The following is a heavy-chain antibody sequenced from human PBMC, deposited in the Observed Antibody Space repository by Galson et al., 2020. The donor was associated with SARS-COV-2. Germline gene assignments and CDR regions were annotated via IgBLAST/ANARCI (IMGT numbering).Heavy chain of an antibody. CDR1: GYTFTSYA. J-gene: IGHJ4*02. V-gene: IGHV7-4-1*02. Sequence: GESLKISCKASGYTFTSYAMNWVRQAPGQGLEWMGWINTNTGNPTYAQGFTGRFVFSLDTSVSTAYLQISSLKAEDTAVYYCARAQCSGGSCYSGYWGQGTLVTVSS. CDR2: INTNTGNP. D-gene: IGHD2-15*01. CDR3: ARAQCSGGSCYSGY.